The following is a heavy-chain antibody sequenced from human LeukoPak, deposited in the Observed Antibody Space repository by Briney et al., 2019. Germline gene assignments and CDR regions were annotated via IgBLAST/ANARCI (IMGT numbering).Heavy chain of an antibody. V-gene: IGHV3-30-3*01. CDR2: ISYDGSNK. CDR1: GFTFSSYA. D-gene: IGHD1-26*01. J-gene: IGHJ4*02. CDR3: ARERYPNTGIVGATHFDY. Sequence: PSGRALRLCCAASGFTFSSYAMHWVRQAPGKGLEWVAVISYDGSNKYYADSVKGRFTISRDNSKNTLYLQMNSLRAEDTAVYYCARERYPNTGIVGATHFDYWGQGTLVTVSS.